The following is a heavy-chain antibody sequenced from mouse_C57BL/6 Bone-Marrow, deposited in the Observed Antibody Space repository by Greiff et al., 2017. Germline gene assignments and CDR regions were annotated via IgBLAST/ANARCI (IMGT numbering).Heavy chain of an antibody. CDR1: GFTFSDAW. Sequence: DVQLVESGGGLVQPGGSMKLSCAASGFTFSDAWMDWVRQSPEKGLEWVAEIRNKANNHATYYAESVKGRFTISRDDSKSSVYLQMNILRAEDTGIYYCTRPYYYGSSPFAYWGQGTLVTVSA. D-gene: IGHD1-1*01. CDR2: IRNKANNHAT. CDR3: TRPYYYGSSPFAY. V-gene: IGHV6-6*01. J-gene: IGHJ3*01.